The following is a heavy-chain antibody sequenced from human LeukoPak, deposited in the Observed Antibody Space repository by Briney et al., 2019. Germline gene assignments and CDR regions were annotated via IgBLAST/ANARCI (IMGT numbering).Heavy chain of an antibody. CDR1: GFTFSSYG. V-gene: IGHV3-30*18. CDR3: AKSGRNGAKGPLDY. CDR2: ISYDGSNK. J-gene: IGHJ4*02. D-gene: IGHD4-17*01. Sequence: GGSLRLSCAASGFTFSSYGMHWVRQAPGKGLEWVAVISYDGSNKYYADSVKGRFTISRDNSKNTLYLQMNSLRGEDTAVYYCAKSGRNGAKGPLDYWGQGTLVTVSS.